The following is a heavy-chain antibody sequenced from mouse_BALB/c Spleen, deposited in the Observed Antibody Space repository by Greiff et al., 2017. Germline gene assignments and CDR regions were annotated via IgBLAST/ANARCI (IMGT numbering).Heavy chain of an antibody. CDR3: ARYFYGSSYDYAMDY. Sequence: QVQLKQSGAELARPGASVKLSCKASGYTFTSYWMQWVKQRPGQGLEWIGAIYPGDGDTRYTQKFKGKATLTADKSSSTAYMQLSSLASEDSAVYYCARYFYGSSYDYAMDYWGKGTSVTVSS. CDR1: GYTFTSYW. CDR2: IYPGDGDT. J-gene: IGHJ4*01. V-gene: IGHV1-87*01. D-gene: IGHD1-1*01.